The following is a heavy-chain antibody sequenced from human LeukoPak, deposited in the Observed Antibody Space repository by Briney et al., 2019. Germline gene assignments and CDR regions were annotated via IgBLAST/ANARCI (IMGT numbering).Heavy chain of an antibody. CDR1: GGSFSGYY. CDR2: INHSGST. J-gene: IGHJ4*02. Sequence: SETLSLTSAVYGGSFSGYYWSWIRQPPGKGLEWIGEINHSGSTNYNPSLKSRVTISVDTSKNQFSLKLSSVTAADTAVYYCARLYSAGDGVVVAYSRYFDYWGQGTLVTVSS. CDR3: ARLYSAGDGVVVAYSRYFDY. D-gene: IGHD2-15*01. V-gene: IGHV4-34*01.